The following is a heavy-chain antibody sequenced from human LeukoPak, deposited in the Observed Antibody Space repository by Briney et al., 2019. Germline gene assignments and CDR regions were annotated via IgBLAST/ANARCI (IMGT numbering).Heavy chain of an antibody. D-gene: IGHD4-23*01. Sequence: SETLSLTCAVYGGSFSGYYWSWIRQPPGKGLEWIGEINHSGSTNYNPSLKGRVTISVDTSKNQFSLKLSSVTAADTTVYYCARGRLRWRYFDYWGQGTLVTVSS. V-gene: IGHV4-34*01. CDR1: GGSFSGYY. CDR3: ARGRLRWRYFDY. J-gene: IGHJ4*02. CDR2: INHSGST.